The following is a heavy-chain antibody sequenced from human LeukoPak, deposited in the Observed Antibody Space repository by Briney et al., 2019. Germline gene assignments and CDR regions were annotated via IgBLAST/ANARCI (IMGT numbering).Heavy chain of an antibody. CDR2: IRQDGSEK. D-gene: IGHD1-7*01. CDR1: GFTFSSYW. V-gene: IGHV3-7*01. J-gene: IGHJ6*03. CDR3: ARDGNWNYLFNYYYYMDV. Sequence: PGGSLRLSCAASGFTFSSYWMSWVRQAPGKGLEWVANIRQDGSEKYYVDSVKGRFTISRDNAKNSLYLQMNSLRAEDTAVYYCARDGNWNYLFNYYYYMDVWGKGTTVTVSS.